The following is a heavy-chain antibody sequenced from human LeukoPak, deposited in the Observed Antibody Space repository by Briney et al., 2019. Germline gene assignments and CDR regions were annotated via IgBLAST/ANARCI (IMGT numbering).Heavy chain of an antibody. CDR1: GFTFSSYN. Sequence: GGSLRLSCAASGFTFSSYNMNWVRQAPGKGLEWVSSISSSSSYIYYADSVKGRFTISRDNAKNSLYLQMNSLRAEDTAVYYCARDSSGWHVYYYYYMDVWGKGTTVTVSS. CDR3: ARDSSGWHVYYYYYMDV. CDR2: ISSSSSYI. V-gene: IGHV3-21*01. D-gene: IGHD6-19*01. J-gene: IGHJ6*03.